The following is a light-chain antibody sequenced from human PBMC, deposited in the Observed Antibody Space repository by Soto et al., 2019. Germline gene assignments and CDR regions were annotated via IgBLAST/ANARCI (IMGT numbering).Light chain of an antibody. CDR3: QEYGSSRT. CDR2: GAS. J-gene: IGKJ1*01. CDR1: QSVSSSY. V-gene: IGKV3-20*01. Sequence: EIVLTQSPGTLSLSPGERATLSCRASQSVSSSYLAWYQQKPGQAPRLLIYGASSSATGIPDRFSGSGSGTDFTLTISRLEPEDFAVYYCQEYGSSRTFGQGTKMEI.